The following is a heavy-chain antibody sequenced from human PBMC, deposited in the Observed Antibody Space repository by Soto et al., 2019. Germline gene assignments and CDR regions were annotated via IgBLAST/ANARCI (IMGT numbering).Heavy chain of an antibody. D-gene: IGHD2-15*01. J-gene: IGHJ4*02. CDR2: INPNSGGT. Sequence: ASVKVSCKASGYTFTGYYMHWVRQAPGQGLEWMGWINPNSGGTNYAQKFQGWVTMTRDTSTSTVYMELSSLRSEDTAVYYCARVYCSGGGCYSIDYWGQGTLVTVSS. CDR3: ARVYCSGGGCYSIDY. CDR1: GYTFTGYY. V-gene: IGHV1-2*04.